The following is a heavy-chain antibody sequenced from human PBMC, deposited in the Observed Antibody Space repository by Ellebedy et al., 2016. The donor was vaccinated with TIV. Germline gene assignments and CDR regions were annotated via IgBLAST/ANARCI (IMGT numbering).Heavy chain of an antibody. Sequence: GESLKISXKGSGYSFTSYWIGWVRQMPGKGLEWMGIIYPGDSDTRYSPSFQGQVTISADKSISTAYLQWSSLKASDTAMYYCARSHYYGSGSYYDGSDYWGQGTLVTVSS. CDR3: ARSHYYGSGSYYDGSDY. J-gene: IGHJ4*02. CDR2: IYPGDSDT. V-gene: IGHV5-51*01. D-gene: IGHD3-10*01. CDR1: GYSFTSYW.